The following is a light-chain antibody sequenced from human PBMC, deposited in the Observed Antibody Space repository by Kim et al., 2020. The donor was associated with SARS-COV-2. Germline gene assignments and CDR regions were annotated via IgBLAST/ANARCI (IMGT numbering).Light chain of an antibody. J-gene: IGLJ2*01. CDR3: QVWDSSTRGVV. Sequence: ALGQTARITCGGNNIGSKNVRWYQQKPGQAPVLVIYRDSNRPSGIPERFSGSNSGNTATLTISRAQAGDEADYSCQVWDSSTRGVVFGGGTQLTVL. V-gene: IGLV3-9*01. CDR1: NIGSKN. CDR2: RDS.